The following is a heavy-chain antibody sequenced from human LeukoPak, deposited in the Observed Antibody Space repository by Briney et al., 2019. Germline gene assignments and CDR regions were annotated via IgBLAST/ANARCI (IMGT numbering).Heavy chain of an antibody. CDR2: IWYDGSNK. D-gene: IGHD6-19*01. V-gene: IGHV3-33*01. Sequence: GGSLRLSCAASGFTFSSYGMHWVRQAPGKGLEGGAVIWYDGSNKYYADSVKGRFTISRDNSKNTLYLQMNSLRAEDTAVYYCARAPDSSGWYFGGYWGQGTLVTVSS. CDR3: ARAPDSSGWYFGGY. J-gene: IGHJ4*02. CDR1: GFTFSSYG.